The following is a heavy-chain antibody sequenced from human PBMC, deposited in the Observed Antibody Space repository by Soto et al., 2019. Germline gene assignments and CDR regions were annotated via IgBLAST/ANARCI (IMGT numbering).Heavy chain of an antibody. Sequence: EVHLVESGGGLVQPGGSLRLSCAVSGFTFGSYGMNWVRLIPGKGLEWVAYIKPDGSATYYVDSVKGRFTISRDNAKNSLYLQMNSLRVEDTSVYYCVRAGYCGPGCYYYFDYWGQGTLVTVSS. CDR3: VRAGYCGPGCYYYFDY. CDR2: IKPDGSAT. D-gene: IGHD2-21*01. J-gene: IGHJ4*02. V-gene: IGHV3-7*01. CDR1: GFTFGSYG.